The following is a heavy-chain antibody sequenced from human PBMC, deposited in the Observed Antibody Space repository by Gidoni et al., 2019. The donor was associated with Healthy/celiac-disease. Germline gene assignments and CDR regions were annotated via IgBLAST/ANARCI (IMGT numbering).Heavy chain of an antibody. CDR1: GSTFSNPW. CDR3: TTGANYYGSGSYYKGFDY. CDR2: IKSKTDGGTT. V-gene: IGHV3-15*01. Sequence: EVQLVASGGGFVTPGGSLSLSCASPGSTFSNPWMRWARQAPGKGLEWVGRIKSKTDGGTTDYAEPVKGRFTISREDSKNTLYLQMNSLKTEDTAVYYCTTGANYYGSGSYYKGFDYWGQGTLVTVSS. D-gene: IGHD3-10*01. J-gene: IGHJ4*02.